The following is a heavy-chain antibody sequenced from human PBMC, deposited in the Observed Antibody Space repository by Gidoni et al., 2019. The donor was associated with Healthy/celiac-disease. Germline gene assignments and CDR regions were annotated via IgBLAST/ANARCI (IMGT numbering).Heavy chain of an antibody. CDR2: SIPNDEK. V-gene: IGHV2-26*01. CDR3: ARIRWGRWLQIQNYFDY. Sequence: QVTLKESGPVLLKPTETLTLTCTVSGFSLNNPRMGVIWIRQPPGKALEWLAHSIPNDEKSYTTSLKNRLTISKDTSKSQVVLTMINMDPVDTGTYFCARIRWGRWLQIQNYFDYWGQGSVVTVSS. D-gene: IGHD3-16*01. CDR1: GFSLNNPRMG. J-gene: IGHJ4*02.